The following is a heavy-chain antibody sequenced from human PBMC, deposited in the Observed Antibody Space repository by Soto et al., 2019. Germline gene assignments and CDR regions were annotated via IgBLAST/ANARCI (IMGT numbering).Heavy chain of an antibody. CDR3: ARGGYSHGGYYYYGMDV. V-gene: IGHV1-69*01. CDR2: IIPIFGTA. J-gene: IGHJ6*02. D-gene: IGHD5-18*01. CDR1: GGTFSSYA. Sequence: QVQLVQSGAEVKKPGSSVKVSCKASGGTFSSYAISWVRQAPGQGLEWMGGIIPIFGTANYAQKFQGRVTITADESTSTAYMELSSLRFEDTAVYYCARGGYSHGGYYYYGMDVWGQGTTVTVSS.